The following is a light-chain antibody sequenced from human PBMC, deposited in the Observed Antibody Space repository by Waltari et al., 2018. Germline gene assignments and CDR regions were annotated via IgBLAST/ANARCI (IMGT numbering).Light chain of an antibody. V-gene: IGLV2-23*02. CDR2: EFI. CDR1: SSDVGTYNF. J-gene: IGLJ2*01. CDR3: CSYAGTDTVII. Sequence: QSALTQPASVSGSPGQSITISCTGTSSDVGTYNFVSWYQQHPGKAPKLMIYEFIKRPSGVANPFSGSKSGNTASLTISGLQDEDEADYYCCSYAGTDTVIIFGGGTKVTVL.